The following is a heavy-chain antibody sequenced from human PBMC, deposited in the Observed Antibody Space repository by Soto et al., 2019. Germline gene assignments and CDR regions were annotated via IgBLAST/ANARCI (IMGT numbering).Heavy chain of an antibody. D-gene: IGHD1-26*01. CDR1: GYTFTSYA. CDR2: INAGNGNT. J-gene: IGHJ4*02. CDR3: ARGDLELDESGPRSPNY. V-gene: IGHV1-3*01. Sequence: ASVKVSCKASGYTFTSYAMHWVRQAPGQRLEWMGWINAGNGNTKYSQKFQGRVTITRDTSASTAYMELSSLRSEDTAVYYCARGDLELDESGPRSPNYWGQGTLVTVSS.